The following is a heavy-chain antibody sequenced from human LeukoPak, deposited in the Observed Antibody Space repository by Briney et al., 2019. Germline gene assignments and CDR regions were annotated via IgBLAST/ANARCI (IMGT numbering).Heavy chain of an antibody. J-gene: IGHJ3*02. CDR2: IYTSGST. CDR1: GGSISSYY. Sequence: SETLSLTCTVSGGSISSYYWSWIRQPAGKGLEWIGRIYTSGSTNYNPSLKSRVTMSVDTSKNQFSLKLSSVTAADTAVYYCARTLDYDILTGSPGDAFDIWGQGTMVTVSS. CDR3: ARTLDYDILTGSPGDAFDI. V-gene: IGHV4-4*07. D-gene: IGHD3-9*01.